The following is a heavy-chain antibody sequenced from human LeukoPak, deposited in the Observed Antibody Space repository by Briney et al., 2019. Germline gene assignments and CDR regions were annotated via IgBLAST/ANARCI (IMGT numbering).Heavy chain of an antibody. CDR1: GGTFISYA. V-gene: IGHV1-18*01. D-gene: IGHD6-19*01. CDR3: ARAYGPGAVAGKAYDY. Sequence: ASVKVSCKASGGTFISYAISWVRQAPGQGLEWMGWISAYNGNTNYAQKLQGRVTMTTDTSTSTAYMELRSLRSDDTAVYYCARAYGPGAVAGKAYDYWGQGTLVTVSS. J-gene: IGHJ4*02. CDR2: ISAYNGNT.